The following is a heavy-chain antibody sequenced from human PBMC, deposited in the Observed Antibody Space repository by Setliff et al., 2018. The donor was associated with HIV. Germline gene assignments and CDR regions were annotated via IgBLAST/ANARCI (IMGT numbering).Heavy chain of an antibody. D-gene: IGHD3-9*01. Sequence: SETLSLTCSVSGVSISSSNYYWSWIRQPAGKRLEWIGHIYSSGSTNYNPALKYNPSLKSRVTISADTSKKQFSLRVNSVTAADTAVYYCASTARYYDLLTGYYNQCYFDHWGRGTLVTVSS. CDR2: IYSSGST. J-gene: IGHJ4*01. CDR1: GVSISSSNYY. CDR3: ASTARYYDLLTGYYNQCYFDH. V-gene: IGHV4-61*09.